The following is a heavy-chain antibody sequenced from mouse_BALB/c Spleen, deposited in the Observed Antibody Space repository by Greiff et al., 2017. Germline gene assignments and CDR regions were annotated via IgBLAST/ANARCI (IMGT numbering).Heavy chain of an antibody. CDR1: GYSITSGYY. CDR2: ISYDGSN. J-gene: IGHJ2*01. Sequence: ESGPGLVKPSQSLSLTCSVTGYSITSGYYWNWIRQFPGNKLEWMGYISYDGSNNYNPSLKNRISITRDTSKNQFFLKLNSVTTEDTATYYCARNYRYDEFDYWGQGTTLTVSS. D-gene: IGHD2-14*01. CDR3: ARNYRYDEFDY. V-gene: IGHV3-6*02.